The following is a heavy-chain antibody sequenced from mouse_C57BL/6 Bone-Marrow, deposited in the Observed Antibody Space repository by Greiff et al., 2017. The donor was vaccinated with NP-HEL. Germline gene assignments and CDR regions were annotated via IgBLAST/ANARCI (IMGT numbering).Heavy chain of an antibody. J-gene: IGHJ2*01. V-gene: IGHV3-6*01. CDR2: ISYDGSN. CDR3: ARGSPYSNYG. CDR1: GYSITSGYY. Sequence: VQLKESGPGLVKPSQSLSLTCSVTGYSITSGYYWNWIRQFPGNKLEWMGYISYDGSNNYNPSPKNRISITRDTSKNQFFLKLNSVTTEDTATYYCARGSPYSNYGWGQGTTLTVSS. D-gene: IGHD2-5*01.